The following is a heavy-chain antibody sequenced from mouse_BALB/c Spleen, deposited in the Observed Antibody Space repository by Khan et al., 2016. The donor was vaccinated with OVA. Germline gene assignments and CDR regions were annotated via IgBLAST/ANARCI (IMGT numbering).Heavy chain of an antibody. J-gene: IGHJ2*01. Sequence: EVQVVESGGGLVQPGGSRKLSCAASGFTFSSYGMHWVRQAPEKGLEWVAYISGDSSTIYYTDTVKGRFTISRDNPKNTLSLQMTSLMSEDTVMYYCATSYYYGYYFDYWGPGTTLTVSS. CDR3: ATSYYYGYYFDY. V-gene: IGHV5-17*02. CDR2: ISGDSSTI. CDR1: GFTFSSYG. D-gene: IGHD1-1*01.